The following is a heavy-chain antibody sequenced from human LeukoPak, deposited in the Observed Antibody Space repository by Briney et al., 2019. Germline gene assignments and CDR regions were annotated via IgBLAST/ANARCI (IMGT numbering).Heavy chain of an antibody. Sequence: PSQTLSLTCTVSGGSISNGSYYWSWIRQPAGKGLEWIGRIYTSGSSNYNPSLKSRVTISVDTSKNQFSLKLSSVTAADTAVYYCAREFYSSGWETYYFDYWGQGTLVTVSS. CDR3: AREFYSSGWETYYFDY. D-gene: IGHD6-19*01. CDR2: IYTSGSS. J-gene: IGHJ4*02. CDR1: GGSISNGSYY. V-gene: IGHV4-61*02.